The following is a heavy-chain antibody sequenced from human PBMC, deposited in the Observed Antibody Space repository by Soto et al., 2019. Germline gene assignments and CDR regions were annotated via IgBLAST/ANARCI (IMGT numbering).Heavy chain of an antibody. J-gene: IGHJ6*01. CDR2: IQPGDSDT. Sequence: PGDSLKVSAKGSGYSFTSYWIAWMLQMPVKALDWMGIIQPGDSDTRYSPSFQGQVTISADKSISTAYMQWSSLKASDTAMYYCARRGGVQGIGDFYYYGLDVWGQGTTVTVSS. D-gene: IGHD3-10*01. CDR1: GYSFTSYW. V-gene: IGHV5-51*01. CDR3: ARRGGVQGIGDFYYYGLDV.